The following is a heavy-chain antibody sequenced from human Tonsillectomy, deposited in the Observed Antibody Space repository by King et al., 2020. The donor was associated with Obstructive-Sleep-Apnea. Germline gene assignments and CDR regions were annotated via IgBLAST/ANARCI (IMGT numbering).Heavy chain of an antibody. CDR1: GGSIRSNY. V-gene: IGHV4-59*01. D-gene: IGHD7-27*01. CDR2: IYYTGGT. CDR3: ARVANWGNAFDI. Sequence: QLQESGPRLVKPSETLSLTCSVSGGSIRSNYWSWMRQAPGKGLEWIGSIYYTGGTDDNPSLQSRVTISVDTSKSQFSLKVSSVTAADTAVYYCARVANWGNAFDIWGQGTMVTVSS. J-gene: IGHJ3*02.